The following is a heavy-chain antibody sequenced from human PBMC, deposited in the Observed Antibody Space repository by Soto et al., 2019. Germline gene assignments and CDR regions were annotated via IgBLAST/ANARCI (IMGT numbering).Heavy chain of an antibody. CDR1: GYTFTSYY. CDR2: INPSGGST. V-gene: IGHV1-46*01. D-gene: IGHD3-3*01. CDR3: ARAHTIFGVVITLDY. J-gene: IGHJ4*02. Sequence: VKVSCKASGYTFTSYYMHWVRQAPGQGLEWMGIINPSGGSTSYAQKFQGRVTMTRDTSTSTVYMELSSLRSEDTAVYYCARAHTIFGVVITLDYWGQGTLVTVSS.